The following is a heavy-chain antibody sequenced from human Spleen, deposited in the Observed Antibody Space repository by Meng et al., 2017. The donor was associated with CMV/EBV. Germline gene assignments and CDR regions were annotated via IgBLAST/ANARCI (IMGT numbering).Heavy chain of an antibody. J-gene: IGHJ4*02. D-gene: IGHD3-10*01. CDR1: GFTFSSYE. CDR3: AKDRFRSFFDS. Sequence: GESLKISCAASGFTFSSYEMNWVRQAPGKGLEWVSYISSSGSTIYYADSVKGRFTISRDNAKSSLYLQMNSLRSDDSALYYCAKDRFRSFFDSWGQGALVTVSS. CDR2: ISSSGSTI. V-gene: IGHV3-48*03.